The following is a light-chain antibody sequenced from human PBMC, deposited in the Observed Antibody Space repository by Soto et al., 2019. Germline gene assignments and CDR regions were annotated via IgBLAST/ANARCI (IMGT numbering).Light chain of an antibody. J-gene: IGKJ4*01. CDR3: HQRSKWPLT. CDR1: QSVTSNA. CDR2: GVS. Sequence: EIVLTQSSATLSLSPGERATLSCRASQSVTSNALAWYQQKPGQAPRLLIYGVSSRATGIPDRFSGSGSGTDFTLTSSSLDPEDFAVYYCHQRSKWPLTFGGGTKVEIK. V-gene: IGKV3D-20*02.